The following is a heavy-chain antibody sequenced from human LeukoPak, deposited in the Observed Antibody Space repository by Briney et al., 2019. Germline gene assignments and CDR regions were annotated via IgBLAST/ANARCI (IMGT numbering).Heavy chain of an antibody. V-gene: IGHV4-39*07. J-gene: IGHJ4*02. Sequence: PSETLSLTCTVSGGSISSSSYYWGWIRQPPGKGLEWIGEIHHSGSTNYNPSLKSRFTISVDTSQNQFSLNLSSVTAADTAVYYCARGSTYTSSWYPLEFDYWGQGTLVTVSS. CDR2: IHHSGST. D-gene: IGHD6-13*01. CDR3: ARGSTYTSSWYPLEFDY. CDR1: GGSISSSSYY.